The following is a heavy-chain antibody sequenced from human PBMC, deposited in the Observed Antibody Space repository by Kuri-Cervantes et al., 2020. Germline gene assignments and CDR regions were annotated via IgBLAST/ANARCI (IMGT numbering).Heavy chain of an antibody. CDR3: ARGMSRWLPYYFDY. D-gene: IGHD5-24*01. CDR1: GGSFSDYY. V-gene: IGHV4-34*01. CDR2: INHSGST. Sequence: SQTLSLTCAVYGGSFSDYYWSWIRQPPGKGLEWIGEINHSGSTNYNPSLKSRVTISVDTSKNQFSLKLSSVTAADTAVYYCARGMSRWLPYYFDYWGQGTLVTASS. J-gene: IGHJ4*02.